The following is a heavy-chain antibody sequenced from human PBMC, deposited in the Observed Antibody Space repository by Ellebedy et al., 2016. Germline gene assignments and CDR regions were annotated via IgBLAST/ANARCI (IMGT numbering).Heavy chain of an antibody. CDR1: GFTFSSYA. J-gene: IGHJ4*02. CDR3: ARGGRGFTYGPFDY. D-gene: IGHD5-18*01. Sequence: GESLKISCAASGFTFSSYAMHWVRQAPGKGLEWVATLSYDESNKYYPDSVKGRFTISRDTSKNTLYLQMNSLRAEDTAVYPCARGGRGFTYGPFDYWGQGTPVTVSS. V-gene: IGHV3-30-3*01. CDR2: LSYDESNK.